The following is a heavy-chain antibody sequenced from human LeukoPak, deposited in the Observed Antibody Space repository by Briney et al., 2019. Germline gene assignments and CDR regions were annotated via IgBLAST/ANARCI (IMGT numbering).Heavy chain of an antibody. CDR2: IYTSGST. CDR1: GGSISSGSYY. J-gene: IGHJ4*02. CDR3: AYSSSWYPPYYY. D-gene: IGHD6-13*01. Sequence: SQTLSLTCTVSGGSISSGSYYWSWILQPPGKGLEWIGRIYTSGSTNYNPSLKSRVTISVDTSKNQFSLKLSSVTAADTAVYYCAYSSSWYPPYYYWGQGTLVTVSS. V-gene: IGHV4-61*02.